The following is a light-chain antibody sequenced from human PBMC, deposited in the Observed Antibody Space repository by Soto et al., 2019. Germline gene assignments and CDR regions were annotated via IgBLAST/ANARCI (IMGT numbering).Light chain of an antibody. CDR3: SSYTARSTWV. J-gene: IGLJ3*02. Sequence: QSALTQPASVSGSPGQSITISCTGTSSDVGGYNYVSWYQQHPGTSPKLMIYEVSNRPSGVSNRFSGSKSGNTASLIISGLXAXXXGDYYCSSYTARSTWVFGGGTKVTVL. CDR2: EVS. CDR1: SSDVGGYNY. V-gene: IGLV2-14*01.